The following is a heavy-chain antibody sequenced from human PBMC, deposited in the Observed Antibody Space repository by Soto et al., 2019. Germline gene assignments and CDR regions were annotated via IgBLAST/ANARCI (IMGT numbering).Heavy chain of an antibody. CDR1: GFTFSSYG. Sequence: QVQLVESGGGVVQPGRSLRLSCAASGFTFSSYGMHWVRQAPGKGLEWVAVIWYDGSNKYYADSVKGRFTISRDNSKNTLYLQMNSLKAEDTAVYYCSRARGLLGYFSGGSCYSFDYWGQGTLVTVSS. CDR2: IWYDGSNK. D-gene: IGHD2-15*01. J-gene: IGHJ4*02. V-gene: IGHV3-33*01. CDR3: SRARGLLGYFSGGSCYSFDY.